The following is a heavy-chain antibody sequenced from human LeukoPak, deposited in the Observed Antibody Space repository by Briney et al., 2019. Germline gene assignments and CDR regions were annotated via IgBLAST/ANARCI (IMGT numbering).Heavy chain of an antibody. CDR1: GYTXTSYY. D-gene: IGHD5-24*01. CDR2: INPSGGST. J-gene: IGHJ4*02. CDR3: ARGPEDGYNFDY. V-gene: IGHV1-46*01. Sequence: ASVKVSCKASGYTXTSYYMHWVRQAPGQGLEWMGIINPSGGSTSHAQKFQGRVTMTRDTSTSTVYMELSSLRSEDTAVYFCARGPEDGYNFDYWGQGTLVTVSS.